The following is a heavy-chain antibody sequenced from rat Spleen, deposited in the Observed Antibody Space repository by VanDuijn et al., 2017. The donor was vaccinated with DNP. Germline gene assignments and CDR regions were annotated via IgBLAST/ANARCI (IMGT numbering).Heavy chain of an antibody. V-gene: IGHV5-19*01. Sequence: EVQLVESGGGLVQPGRSLKLSCAASGFTFSNYGLHWIRQAPTKGLEWVASISPRGGSRTYYPDSVKGRFTISRDNAKSSLYLQMNSLKSEDTATYYCTTESAGLRVWDYWGQGVMVTVSS. CDR2: ISPRGGSRT. D-gene: IGHD1-4*01. CDR1: GFTFSNYG. CDR3: TTESAGLRVWDY. J-gene: IGHJ2*01.